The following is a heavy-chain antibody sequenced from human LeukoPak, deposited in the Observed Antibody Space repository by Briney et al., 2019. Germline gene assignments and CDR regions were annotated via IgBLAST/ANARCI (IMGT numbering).Heavy chain of an antibody. CDR1: GFTFSSYA. CDR2: ISGSGGST. J-gene: IGHJ4*02. V-gene: IGHV3-23*01. CDR3: ARDHPYYDSSGLRTGTIDY. D-gene: IGHD3-22*01. Sequence: GSLRLSCAASGFTFSSYAMSWVRQAPGKGLEWVSAISGSGGSTSYADSVKGRFTISRDNSNNTLYLQMTSLRAEDTALYYCARDHPYYDSSGLRTGTIDYWGQGTLVTVSS.